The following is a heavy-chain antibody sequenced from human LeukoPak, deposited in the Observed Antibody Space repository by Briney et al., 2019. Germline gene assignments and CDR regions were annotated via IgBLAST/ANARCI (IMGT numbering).Heavy chain of an antibody. D-gene: IGHD2-15*01. CDR1: GFTFSSYE. J-gene: IGHJ4*02. CDR3: ASPGEGYCNGGSCYYFDY. V-gene: IGHV3-48*03. Sequence: GGSLRLSCAASGFTFSSYEMNWVRQAPGKGLEWLSYFSSSGSTMYYADSVKGRFTISRDNAKSSLYLQMNSLRAEDTAVYYCASPGEGYCNGGSCYYFDYWGQGTLVTVSS. CDR2: FSSSGSTM.